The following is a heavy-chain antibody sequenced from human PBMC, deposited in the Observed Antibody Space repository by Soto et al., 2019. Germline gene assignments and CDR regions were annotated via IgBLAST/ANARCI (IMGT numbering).Heavy chain of an antibody. V-gene: IGHV4-39*01. CDR1: GGSISSSSYY. Sequence: QLQLQESGPGLVKPSETLSLTCTVSGGSISSSSYYWGWIRQPPGKGLEWIGSIYYSGSTYYNPSLTSRVTISVDTSNNQFSLKLSSVTAADTAVYYCARPITMVRGGFDPWGQGTLVTVSS. J-gene: IGHJ5*02. CDR3: ARPITMVRGGFDP. CDR2: IYYSGST. D-gene: IGHD3-10*01.